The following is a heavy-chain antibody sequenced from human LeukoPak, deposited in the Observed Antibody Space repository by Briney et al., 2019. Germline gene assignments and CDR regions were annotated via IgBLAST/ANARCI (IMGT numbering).Heavy chain of an antibody. J-gene: IGHJ4*02. Sequence: SVKVSCKASGGTFSSYAISWVRQAPGQGLEWMGRIIPIFGTANYAQKFQGRVAITTDESTSTACMELSSLRSEDTAVYYCARGRGVSLWFGELLSGDYWGQGTLVTVSS. CDR2: IIPIFGTA. D-gene: IGHD3-10*01. V-gene: IGHV1-69*05. CDR3: ARGRGVSLWFGELLSGDY. CDR1: GGTFSSYA.